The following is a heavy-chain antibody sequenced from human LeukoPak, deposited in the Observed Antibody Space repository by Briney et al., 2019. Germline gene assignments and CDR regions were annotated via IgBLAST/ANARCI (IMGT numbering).Heavy chain of an antibody. CDR3: ARVQQDDAFDI. J-gene: IGHJ3*02. CDR2: IIPILGIA. V-gene: IGHV1-69*04. CDR1: GYTFTGYY. Sequence: ASVKVSCKASGYTFTGYYMHWVRQAPGQGLEWMGRIIPILGIANYAQKFQGRVTITADKSTSTAYMELSSLRSEDTAVYYCARVQQDDAFDIWGQGTMVTVSS.